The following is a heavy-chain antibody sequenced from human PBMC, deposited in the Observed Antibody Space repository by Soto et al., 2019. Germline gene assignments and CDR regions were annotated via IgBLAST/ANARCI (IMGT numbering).Heavy chain of an antibody. V-gene: IGHV4-30-2*01. CDR3: ARAQFYSGSGNDDNPMFDP. Sequence: SGTLSLTCVGSGGSVSAAGYSWSWIRQPPGGGLEWIGYIYHSGTTLYNPSLKTRLNISLDRSNNRFSLTLNSMTAADTAVYYCARAQFYSGSGNDDNPMFDPWGQGTQVTDSS. CDR2: IYHSGTT. CDR1: GGSVSAAGYS. J-gene: IGHJ5*02. D-gene: IGHD3-10*01.